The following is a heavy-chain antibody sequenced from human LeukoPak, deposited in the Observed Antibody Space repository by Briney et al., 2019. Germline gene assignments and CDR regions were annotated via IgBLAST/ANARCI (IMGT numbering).Heavy chain of an antibody. J-gene: IGHJ4*02. Sequence: ASVKVSCKASGYTFTGYYMHWVRQAPGQGLEWMGWINPNSGGTNYAQKFQGRVTMTRDTSISTAYMELSRLRSDDTAVYYCARPQDRAYSSLNYWGQGTLVTVSS. CDR2: INPNSGGT. CDR1: GYTFTGYY. V-gene: IGHV1-2*02. CDR3: ARPQDRAYSSLNY. D-gene: IGHD6-6*01.